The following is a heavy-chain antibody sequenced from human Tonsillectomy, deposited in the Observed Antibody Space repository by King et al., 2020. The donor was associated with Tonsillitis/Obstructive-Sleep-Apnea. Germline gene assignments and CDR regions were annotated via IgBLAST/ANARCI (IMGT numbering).Heavy chain of an antibody. CDR3: ASGGRAPWSLDF. CDR2: IFYGGST. Sequence: QLQESGPGLVKPSETLSLTCTVSGASIISTSYYWGWIRQPPGKGLEWIGTIFYGGSTYYNPSLKSRVTISVDTSKNQFSLHLSSVTAADTAVYYCASGGRAPWSLDFWGQGTLVTVSS. V-gene: IGHV4-39*01. D-gene: IGHD3-16*01. J-gene: IGHJ4*02. CDR1: GASIISTSYY.